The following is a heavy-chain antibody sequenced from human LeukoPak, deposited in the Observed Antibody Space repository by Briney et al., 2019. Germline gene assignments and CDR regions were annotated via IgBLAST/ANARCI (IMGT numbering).Heavy chain of an antibody. CDR3: ARNYCSSTSCYTRGRRPNWFDP. J-gene: IGHJ5*02. Sequence: PSQTLSLTCTVSGGSISSGGYYWSWIRQPPGKGLEWIGYIYHSGSTYYNPSLKSRVTISVDTSKNQFSLKLSSVTAADTAVYYCARNYCSSTSCYTRGRRPNWFDPWGQGTLVTVSS. CDR1: GGSISSGGYY. V-gene: IGHV4-30-2*01. CDR2: IYHSGST. D-gene: IGHD2-2*02.